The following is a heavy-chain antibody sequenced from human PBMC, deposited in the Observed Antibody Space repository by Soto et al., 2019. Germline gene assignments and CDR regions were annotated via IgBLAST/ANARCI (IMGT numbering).Heavy chain of an antibody. CDR1: GFTLSTYA. CDR2: ITGSGGST. CDR3: VKYRGMPSGAFDI. Sequence: GVSLRLSCVASGFTLSTYAMSWVRQAPGKGLEWVSGITGSGGSTYYADSVKGRFTISRDNSKSTVSLHMNSLRAEDMAVYYCVKYRGMPSGAFDIWGQGTMVTVSS. J-gene: IGHJ3*02. V-gene: IGHV3-23*01. D-gene: IGHD2-2*01.